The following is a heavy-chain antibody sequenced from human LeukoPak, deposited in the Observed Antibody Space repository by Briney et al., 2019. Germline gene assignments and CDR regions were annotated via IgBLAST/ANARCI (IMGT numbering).Heavy chain of an antibody. CDR2: IHSSGIT. V-gene: IGHV4-30-4*02. D-gene: IGHD2-15*01. CDR1: GGSISSGAYY. Sequence: SETLSLTCTVSGGSISSGAYYWSWIRQHPGRGLEWIGYIHSSGITYYNPSLRSRVTMSLDTSKNLLSLRLNSVTAADTAVYYCARAPIRYCSGGNCYYWFDPWGQGTLVTVSS. CDR3: ARAPIRYCSGGNCYYWFDP. J-gene: IGHJ5*02.